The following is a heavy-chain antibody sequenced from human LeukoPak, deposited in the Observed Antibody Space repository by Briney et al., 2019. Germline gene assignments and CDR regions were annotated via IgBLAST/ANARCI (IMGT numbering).Heavy chain of an antibody. CDR1: GGSFSGYY. D-gene: IGHD1-1*01. V-gene: IGHV4-34*01. CDR3: ARGVSKERPYYYGMDV. CDR2: INHSGST. Sequence: SETLSLTCAVYGGSFSGYYWSWIRQPPGKGLEWIGEINHSGSTNYNPSLKSRVTISVDTSKNQFSLKLSSVTAADTAVYYCARGVSKERPYYYGMDVWGQGTTVTVSS. J-gene: IGHJ6*02.